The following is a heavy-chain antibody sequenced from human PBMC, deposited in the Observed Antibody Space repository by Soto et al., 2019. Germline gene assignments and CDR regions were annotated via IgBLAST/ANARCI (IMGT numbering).Heavy chain of an antibody. D-gene: IGHD1-20*01. V-gene: IGHV3-7*01. CDR1: GLSFSTFW. J-gene: IGHJ4*02. CDR2: INPDGSEK. Sequence: GGSLRLSCAASGLSFSTFWMTWVRQAPGKGLEWVANINPDGSEKNYVDSLKGRFTISRDNAENSLFLQMNGLRAEDTAVYYCARILIIGTTRGSYFDYWGQGTLVTVSS. CDR3: ARILIIGTTRGSYFDY.